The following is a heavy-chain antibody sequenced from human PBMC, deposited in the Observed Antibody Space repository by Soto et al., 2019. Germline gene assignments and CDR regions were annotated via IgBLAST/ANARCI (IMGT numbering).Heavy chain of an antibody. D-gene: IGHD1-26*01. CDR1: GYTFTSYD. CDR3: VTLVGDTTLSYYYYHGMDV. J-gene: IGHJ6*02. V-gene: IGHV1-8*01. CDR2: MNPNSGDT. Sequence: QVQLVQSGAEVKKPGASVKVSCKTSGYTFTSYDMNWVRQATGQGLEWMGWMNPNSGDTDYAQKFQGRVTMTRNTSISTAYMELSSLRSEDTAVYYSVTLVGDTTLSYYYYHGMDVWGQGTTVTVSS.